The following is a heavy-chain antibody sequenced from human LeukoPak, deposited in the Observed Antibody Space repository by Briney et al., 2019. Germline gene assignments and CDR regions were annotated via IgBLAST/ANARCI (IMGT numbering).Heavy chain of an antibody. V-gene: IGHV6-1*01. J-gene: IGHJ4*02. CDR2: TYYRSKWYN. D-gene: IGHD6-6*01. CDR1: GDSVSSNSAA. CDR3: VSQSGYSSSSLDY. Sequence: SQTLSLTCAISGDSVSSNSAAWNWIRQSPSRGLEWLGRTYYRSKWYNDYAISVKSRITINPDTSKNQFSLQLNSVTPEDTAVYYCVSQSGYSSSSLDYWGQGTLVTVSS.